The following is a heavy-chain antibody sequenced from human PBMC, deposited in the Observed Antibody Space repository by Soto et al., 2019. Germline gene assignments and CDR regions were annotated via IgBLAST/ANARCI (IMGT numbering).Heavy chain of an antibody. J-gene: IGHJ6*02. CDR2: ISGSGGST. V-gene: IGHV3-23*01. CDR1: GFNFSSYG. CDR3: AKDIQVATIWGADYYVMDV. D-gene: IGHD5-12*01. Sequence: PGGSLRLSCEASGFNFSSYGIHWVRQAPGKGLEWVSAISGSGGSTYYADSVKGRFTISRDNSKNTLYLQMNSLRAEDTAVYYCAKDIQVATIWGADYYVMDVGGQGTTVTVSS.